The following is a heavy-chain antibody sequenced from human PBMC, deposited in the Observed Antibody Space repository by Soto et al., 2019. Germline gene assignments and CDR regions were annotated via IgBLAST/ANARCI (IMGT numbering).Heavy chain of an antibody. D-gene: IGHD6-19*01. CDR1: GYTFTSYA. J-gene: IGHJ4*02. CDR2: INAGNGNT. CDR3: ARPAVAGSSPTFDY. Sequence: ASVKVSCKASGYTFTSYAIHWVRQAPGQRLEWMGWINAGNGNTKYSQKFQGRVTITRDTSASTAYMELSSLRSEDTAVYYCARPAVAGSSPTFDYWGQGTLVTVSS. V-gene: IGHV1-3*01.